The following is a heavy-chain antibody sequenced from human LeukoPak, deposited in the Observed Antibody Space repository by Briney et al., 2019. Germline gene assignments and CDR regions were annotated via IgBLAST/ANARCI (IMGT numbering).Heavy chain of an antibody. D-gene: IGHD3-22*01. CDR1: GGSISSGDYY. Sequence: SETLSLTCTVSGGSISSGDYYWSWIRQPPGKGLEWIGYIYYSGSTYYNPSLKSRVTISVDTSKNQFSLKLSSVTAADTAVYYCARATSVTMIVEYYFDYWGQGTLVTVSS. J-gene: IGHJ4*02. CDR2: IYYSGST. CDR3: ARATSVTMIVEYYFDY. V-gene: IGHV4-30-4*01.